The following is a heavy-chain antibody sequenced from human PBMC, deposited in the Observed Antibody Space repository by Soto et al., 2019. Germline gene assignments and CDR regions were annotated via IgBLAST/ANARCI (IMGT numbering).Heavy chain of an antibody. CDR1: GFTFTTYA. J-gene: IGHJ4*02. Sequence: DVQLLESGGGLVQPGGSLRLSCATSGFTFTTYAMSWVRQAPGKGLEWVSSMSGSGGDTYYANSVKGRFTISRDNSENTLYLQMNSLRAEDAAVYYCAKDSRRDCSTTTCYLFDYWGQGTLVTV. CDR3: AKDSRRDCSTTTCYLFDY. D-gene: IGHD2-2*01. V-gene: IGHV3-23*01. CDR2: MSGSGGDT.